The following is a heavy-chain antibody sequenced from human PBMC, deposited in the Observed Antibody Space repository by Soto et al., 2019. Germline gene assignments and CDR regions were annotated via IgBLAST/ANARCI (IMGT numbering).Heavy chain of an antibody. CDR2: IGAGGET. D-gene: IGHD2-15*01. Sequence: HPGGSLRLSCAASGFTFSIYDMHWVRQITGKGLEWVSAIGAGGETYYLGSVKGRFTISRDNAKNSLYLQMNSLRVGDTAAYFCARRFCSGANCPGIGFDYWGQGTLVTVPS. CDR3: ARRFCSGANCPGIGFDY. V-gene: IGHV3-13*01. CDR1: GFTFSIYD. J-gene: IGHJ4*02.